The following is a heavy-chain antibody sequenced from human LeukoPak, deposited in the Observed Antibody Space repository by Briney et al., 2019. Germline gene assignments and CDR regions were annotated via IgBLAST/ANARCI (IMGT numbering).Heavy chain of an antibody. Sequence: SETLSLTCAVYGGSFSGCYWSWIRQPPGKGLEWIGEINHSGSTNYNPSLKSRVTISVDTSKNQFSLKLSSVTAADTAVYYCAFFGVITTQKYFDYWGQGTLVTVSS. D-gene: IGHD3-22*01. CDR2: INHSGST. V-gene: IGHV4-34*01. CDR3: AFFGVITTQKYFDY. CDR1: GGSFSGCY. J-gene: IGHJ4*02.